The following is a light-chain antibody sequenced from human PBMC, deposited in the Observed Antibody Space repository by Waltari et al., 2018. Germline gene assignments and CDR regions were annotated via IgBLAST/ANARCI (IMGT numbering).Light chain of an antibody. CDR3: QQYGRSPYT. J-gene: IGKJ2*01. Sequence: EIVLTQSPGTLSLSPGERATLSCRASQSLSSTYLAWYQQKPGQAPRLLIYGASSRATGIPDRFSGSGSGTDFTLSISRLEPEDSEVYYCQQYGRSPYTFGQGTKLEIK. CDR2: GAS. V-gene: IGKV3-20*01. CDR1: QSLSSTY.